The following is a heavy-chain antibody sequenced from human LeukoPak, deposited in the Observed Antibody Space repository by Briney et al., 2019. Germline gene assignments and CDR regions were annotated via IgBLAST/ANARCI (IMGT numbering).Heavy chain of an antibody. CDR3: ARPAYSSSWFWVFDY. J-gene: IGHJ4*02. CDR2: ISAYNGNT. Sequence: ASVKVSCKASGYTFTSYGISWVRQAPGQGLEWMGWISAYNGNTNYTQKLQGRVTMTTDTSTSTAYMELRSLRSDDTAVYYCARPAYSSSWFWVFDYWGQGTLVTVSS. D-gene: IGHD6-13*01. V-gene: IGHV1-18*01. CDR1: GYTFTSYG.